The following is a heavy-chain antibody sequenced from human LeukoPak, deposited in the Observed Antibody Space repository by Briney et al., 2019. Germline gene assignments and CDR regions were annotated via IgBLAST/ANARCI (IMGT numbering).Heavy chain of an antibody. Sequence: SSETLSLTCTVSGGSTSSYYWSWIRQPAGKGLEWIGRIYTSGSTNYNPSLKSRVTMSVDTSKNQFSLKLSSVTAADTAVYYCARSRIAVAVGWELFDYWGQGTLVTVSS. CDR1: GGSTSSYY. D-gene: IGHD6-19*01. J-gene: IGHJ4*02. CDR3: ARSRIAVAVGWELFDY. CDR2: IYTSGST. V-gene: IGHV4-4*07.